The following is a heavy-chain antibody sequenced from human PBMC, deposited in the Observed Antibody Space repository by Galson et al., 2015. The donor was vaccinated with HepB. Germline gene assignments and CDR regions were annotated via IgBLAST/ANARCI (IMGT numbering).Heavy chain of an antibody. J-gene: IGHJ1*01. CDR2: INPNSGGT. V-gene: IGHV1-2*02. D-gene: IGHD2-2*01. CDR3: ASDLEGVVVPAALAVFQH. CDR1: GYTFTGYY. Sequence: SVKVSCKASGYTFTGYYMHWVRQAPGQGLEWMGWINPNSGGTNYAQKFQGRVTMTRDTSISTAYMELSRLRSDDTAVYYCASDLEGVVVPAALAVFQHWGQGTLVTVSS.